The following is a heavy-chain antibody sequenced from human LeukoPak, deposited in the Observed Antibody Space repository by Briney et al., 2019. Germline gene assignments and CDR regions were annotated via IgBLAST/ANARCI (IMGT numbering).Heavy chain of an antibody. V-gene: IGHV4-31*03. D-gene: IGHD2-15*01. CDR1: GGSISSGGYY. CDR2: IYYSGST. J-gene: IGHJ4*02. Sequence: SETLSLTCTVSGGSISSGGYYWSWIRQHPGKGLEWIGYIYYSGSTYYNPSLKSRVTISVDTSKNQFSLKLSSVTAADTAVYYCARAKVVVVAAAVDTAMVVFDYWGQGTLVTVSS. CDR3: ARAKVVVVAAAVDTAMVVFDY.